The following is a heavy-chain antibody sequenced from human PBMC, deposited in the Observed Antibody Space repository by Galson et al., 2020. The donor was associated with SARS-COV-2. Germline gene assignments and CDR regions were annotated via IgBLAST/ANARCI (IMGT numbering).Heavy chain of an antibody. CDR3: VTGWLPYYYGMDV. CDR2: ISGSGGST. J-gene: IGHJ6*02. CDR1: GFTFSSYA. D-gene: IGHD5-12*01. Sequence: GGSLRLSCAASGFTFSSYAMSWVRQAPGKGLEWVSAISGSGGSTYYADSVKGRFTISRDNSKNTLYLQMNSLRAENTAMYYCVTGWLPYYYGMDVWGQGTAVTVSS. V-gene: IGHV3-23*01.